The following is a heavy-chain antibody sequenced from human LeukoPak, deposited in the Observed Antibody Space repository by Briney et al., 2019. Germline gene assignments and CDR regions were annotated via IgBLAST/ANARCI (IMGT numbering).Heavy chain of an antibody. CDR2: IKPDGSDT. D-gene: IGHD5-12*01. Sequence: GGSLRLSFGASGFTFTTHWIHWVRQASGKGLVWVSCIKPDGSDTNYADSVKGRFTISRDNAKNTVYLQMNSLRAEDTAVYYCARGKYGGYFIDYWGQGTLVTVSS. CDR3: ARGKYGGYFIDY. V-gene: IGHV3-74*01. J-gene: IGHJ4*02. CDR1: GFTFTTHW.